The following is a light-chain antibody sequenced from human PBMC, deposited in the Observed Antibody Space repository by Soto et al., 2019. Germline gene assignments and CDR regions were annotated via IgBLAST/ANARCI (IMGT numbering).Light chain of an antibody. Sequence: VLTQSPDTLSLSPGERATLSCRASQDVGKFLVWYHQKPGLSPSLVIYEASKRATDIPDRFSGSGSGTAFTLTINRLVPEDDGFYYCQQLNSWPLTFGGGTMVELK. CDR1: QDVGKF. CDR3: QQLNSWPLT. CDR2: EAS. V-gene: IGKV3-11*01. J-gene: IGKJ4*01.